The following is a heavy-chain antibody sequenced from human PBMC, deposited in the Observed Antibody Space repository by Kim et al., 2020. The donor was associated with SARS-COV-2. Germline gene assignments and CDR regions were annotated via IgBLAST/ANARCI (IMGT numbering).Heavy chain of an antibody. J-gene: IGHJ4*02. CDR1: GFTFSSYA. D-gene: IGHD6-13*01. V-gene: IGHV3-64D*09. CDR2: ISSNGGST. CDR3: VRSRGYSSSWVVFDY. Sequence: GGSLRLSCSASGFTFSSYAMHWVRQAPGKGLEYVSAISSNGGSTYYADSVKGRFTISRDNSKNTLYLQMSSLRAEDTAVYYCVRSRGYSSSWVVFDYWGQGTLVTVSS.